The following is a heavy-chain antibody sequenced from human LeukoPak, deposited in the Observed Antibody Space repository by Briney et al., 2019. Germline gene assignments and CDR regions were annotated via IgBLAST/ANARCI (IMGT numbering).Heavy chain of an antibody. CDR2: ISAYSGNT. J-gene: IGHJ6*02. D-gene: IGHD3-10*01. CDR3: ARDGPGTLLWFGELEGYYGMDV. V-gene: IGHV1-18*01. CDR1: GYTFTSYG. Sequence: GASVKVSCKASGYTFTSYGISWVRQAPGQGLEWMGWISAYSGNTNYAQKLQGRVTMTTDTSTSTAYLELRSLRSDDPAVYYCARDGPGTLLWFGELEGYYGMDVWGQGTTVTVSS.